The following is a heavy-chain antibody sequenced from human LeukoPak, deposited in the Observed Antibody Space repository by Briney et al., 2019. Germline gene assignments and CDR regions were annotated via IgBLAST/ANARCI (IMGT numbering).Heavy chain of an antibody. Sequence: GRSLRLSCAASGFTFYDYAMHWVRHAPGKGLEWVSGISWNSGSITYADSVKGRFTISRDNAKNSLYLQMNSLRTDDTAFYYCVKDLGPHTAYLPFEYWGQGTLVTVSS. V-gene: IGHV3-9*01. J-gene: IGHJ4*02. CDR3: VKDLGPHTAYLPFEY. D-gene: IGHD5-18*01. CDR2: ISWNSGSI. CDR1: GFTFYDYA.